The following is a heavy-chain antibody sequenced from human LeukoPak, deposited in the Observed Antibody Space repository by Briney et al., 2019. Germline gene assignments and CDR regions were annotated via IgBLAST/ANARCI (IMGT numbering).Heavy chain of an antibody. CDR2: IIPIFGTA. CDR3: AETLDIYYYDSSGYGDYYYGVDV. CDR1: GGTFSSYA. J-gene: IGHJ6*02. Sequence: GASVKVSCKASGGTFSSYAISWVRQAPGQGLEWMGGIIPIFGTANYAQKFQGRVTITADESTSTAYMELSSLRSEDTAVYYCAETLDIYYYDSSGYGDYYYGVDVWGQGTTVTVSS. D-gene: IGHD3-22*01. V-gene: IGHV1-69*13.